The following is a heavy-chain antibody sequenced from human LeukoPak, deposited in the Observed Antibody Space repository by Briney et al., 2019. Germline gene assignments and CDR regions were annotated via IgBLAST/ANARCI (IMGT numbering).Heavy chain of an antibody. J-gene: IGHJ5*02. V-gene: IGHV5-51*01. CDR2: IFPIDSDT. CDR3: ARHIRTGSDRWLDP. D-gene: IGHD2-8*02. CDR1: GYSFTSYW. Sequence: GESLKISCKGSGYSFTSYWIGWVRQMPGKGLEWMGLIFPIDSDTRYSPSFQGQVTISADKSISTAYLQWSSLKASDTAMYYCARHIRTGSDRWLDPWGQGTLVTVSS.